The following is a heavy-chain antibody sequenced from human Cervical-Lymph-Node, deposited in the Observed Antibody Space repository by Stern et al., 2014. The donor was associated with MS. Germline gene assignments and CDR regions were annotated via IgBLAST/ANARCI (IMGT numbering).Heavy chain of an antibody. Sequence: QVQLLESGSEAKKPGTSVKISCKNSGDKFTGYVITSVRQAPGQGLEWGGGIIPMFRRSHYTQKIKGRVPITTDRIANTAYLEINNLTYGDTAVYYCAERRDPRVGMDVWGHGTTVTVSS. CDR1: GDKFTGYV. V-gene: IGHV1-69*06. J-gene: IGHJ6*02. D-gene: IGHD2-21*02. CDR2: IIPMFRRS. CDR3: AERRDPRVGMDV.